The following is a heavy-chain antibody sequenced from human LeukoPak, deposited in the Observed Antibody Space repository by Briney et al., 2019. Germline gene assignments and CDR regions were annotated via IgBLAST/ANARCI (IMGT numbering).Heavy chain of an antibody. CDR2: IKQDGSDK. CDR1: GFTFSDYW. Sequence: GGSQRLSCAASGFTFSDYWMSWVRQAPGKGPEWVANIKQDGSDKYYVDSVKGRFTISRDNAKNALYLQMNSLRAEDTAVYYCARGEFAWIQGSYGMNVWGQGTTVTVSS. J-gene: IGHJ6*02. CDR3: ARGEFAWIQGSYGMNV. V-gene: IGHV3-7*01. D-gene: IGHD5-18*01.